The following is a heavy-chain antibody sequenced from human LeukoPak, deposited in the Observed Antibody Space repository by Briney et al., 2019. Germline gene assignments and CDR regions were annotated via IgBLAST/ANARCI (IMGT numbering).Heavy chain of an antibody. CDR1: GGSISSSSYY. CDR2: IYYSGST. Sequence: SETLSLTCTVSGGSISSSSYYWGWIRQPPGKGLEWIGSIYYSGSTYYNPSLKSRVTISVDTSKNQFSLKLSSVTAADTAVYYCARLRKGYYGSGSPPTRKHYYYYYYMDVWGKGTTVTISS. J-gene: IGHJ6*03. CDR3: ARLRKGYYGSGSPPTRKHYYYYYYMDV. D-gene: IGHD3-10*01. V-gene: IGHV4-39*07.